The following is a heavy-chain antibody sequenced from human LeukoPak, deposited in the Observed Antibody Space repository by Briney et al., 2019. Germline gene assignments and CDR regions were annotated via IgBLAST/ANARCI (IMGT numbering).Heavy chain of an antibody. CDR1: GYTFTNYD. V-gene: IGHV1-8*01. CDR2: MKPDSGAT. D-gene: IGHD3-22*01. Sequence: ASVKVSCKASGYTFTNYDINWVRQAAGQGLEWMGWMKPDSGATGYAEKFRGRVTLTSDTSTSTAYMELSGLRSEVTAVYFCARTYYDGSRNPNWFDPWGQGTLVTVSS. CDR3: ARTYYDGSRNPNWFDP. J-gene: IGHJ5*02.